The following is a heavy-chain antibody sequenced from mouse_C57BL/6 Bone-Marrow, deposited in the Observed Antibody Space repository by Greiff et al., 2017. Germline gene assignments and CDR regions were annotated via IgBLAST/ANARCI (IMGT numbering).Heavy chain of an antibody. J-gene: IGHJ3*01. CDR2: ISDGGSYT. CDR1: GFTFSSYA. V-gene: IGHV5-4*01. CDR3: ARDKGGTAQEKFAY. Sequence: EVMLVESGGGLVKPGGSLKLSCAASGFTFSSYAMSWVRQTPEKRLEWVATISDGGSYTSYPDNVKGRFTISRDNAKNNLYLQMSHLKSEDTAMYYCARDKGGTAQEKFAYWGQGTLVTVSA. D-gene: IGHD3-2*02.